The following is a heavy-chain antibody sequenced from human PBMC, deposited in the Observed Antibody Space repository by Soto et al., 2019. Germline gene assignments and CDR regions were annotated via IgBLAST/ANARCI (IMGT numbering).Heavy chain of an antibody. J-gene: IGHJ4*02. V-gene: IGHV3-64D*06. CDR2: IRGNGDPP. CDR1: GFSLSPYW. CDR3: VKSRGGNNFDFFD. Sequence: GGSLRLSCAASGFSLSPYWMHWVRQAPGRGLEYVSGIRGNGDPPFYADSVKGRFTISRDNSKNTLYLQMSSLSADDTAVYYCVKSRGGNNFDFFDWGQGALVTVSS. D-gene: IGHD5-12*01.